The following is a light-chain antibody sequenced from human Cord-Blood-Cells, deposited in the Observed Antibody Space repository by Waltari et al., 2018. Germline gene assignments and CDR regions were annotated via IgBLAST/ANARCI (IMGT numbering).Light chain of an antibody. CDR3: IQALQTRAYT. CDR2: LGS. J-gene: IGKJ2*01. CDR1: QSLLHSNGYNY. Sequence: DIVMTQSPLSLPVTPGEPASTSCRPSQSLLHSNGYNYLDWYLQKPGQSPQLLIYLGSNRASGVPDMFSGSGSGTDFTLKISRVEAEDVGVYYCIQALQTRAYTFGQGTKLEIK. V-gene: IGKV2-28*01.